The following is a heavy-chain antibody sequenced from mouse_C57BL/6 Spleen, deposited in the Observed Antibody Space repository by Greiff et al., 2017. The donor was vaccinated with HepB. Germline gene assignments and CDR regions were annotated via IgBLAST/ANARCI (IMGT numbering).Heavy chain of an antibody. D-gene: IGHD4-1*01. CDR2: IDPEDGDT. V-gene: IGHV14-1*01. J-gene: IGHJ3*01. CDR3: TTGKLGSWFAY. Sequence: EVQLQQSGAELVRPGASVKLSCTASGFNIKDYYMHWVKQRPEQGLEWIGRIDPEDGDTEYAPKFQGKATMTADTSSNTAYLQLSSLTSEDTAVYYCTTGKLGSWFAYWGQGTLVTVSA. CDR1: GFNIKDYY.